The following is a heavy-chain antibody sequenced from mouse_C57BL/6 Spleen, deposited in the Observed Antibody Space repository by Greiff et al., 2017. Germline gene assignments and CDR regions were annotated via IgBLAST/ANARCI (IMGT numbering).Heavy chain of an antibody. CDR1: GYTFTSYT. Sequence: VQLQESGAELARPGASVKMSCKASGYTFTSYTMHWVKQRPGQGLEWIGYINPSSGYTKYNQKFKDKATLTADKSSSTAYMQLSSLTSEDSAVYYCARMTAQATRDDWGQGTTLTVSS. D-gene: IGHD3-2*02. V-gene: IGHV1-4*01. CDR3: ARMTAQATRDD. CDR2: INPSSGYT. J-gene: IGHJ2*01.